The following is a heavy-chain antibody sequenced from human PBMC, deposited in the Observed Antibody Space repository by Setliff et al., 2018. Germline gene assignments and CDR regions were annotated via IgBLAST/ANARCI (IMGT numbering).Heavy chain of an antibody. D-gene: IGHD1-26*01. CDR1: GGSFSGYY. CDR3: ARQAAEVGFDL. V-gene: IGHV4-34*01. CDR2: INHSGST. Sequence: SETLSLTCAVYGGSFSGYYWSWIRQPPGKGLEWIGEINHSGSTNYNPSLKSRVTISVDTSKNQFSLKLSSVTAADTAVYYCARQAAEVGFDLWGRGTLVTVSS. J-gene: IGHJ2*01.